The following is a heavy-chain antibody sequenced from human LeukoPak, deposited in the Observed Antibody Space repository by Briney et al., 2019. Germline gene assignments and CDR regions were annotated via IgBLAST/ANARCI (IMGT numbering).Heavy chain of an antibody. D-gene: IGHD3-22*01. CDR3: ARGRGGLLLFYFDY. J-gene: IGHJ4*02. CDR1: GYSISSGYY. V-gene: IGHV4-38-2*02. CDR2: IYHSGST. Sequence: SEALSLTCSFSGYSISSGYYWSWIRPPPGQGLEWIGNIYHSGSTYYNPSLKSRVTISVDTSKNQFSLRLSSVTAADTAVYYCARGRGGLLLFYFDYWGQGTLVTVSS.